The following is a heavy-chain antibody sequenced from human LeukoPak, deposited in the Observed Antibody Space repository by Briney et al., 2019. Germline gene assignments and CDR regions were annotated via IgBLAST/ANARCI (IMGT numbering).Heavy chain of an antibody. Sequence: SSETLSLTCAVSGYSISSGYYWGWIRQPPGKGLEWIGSIYHSGSTYYNPSLKSRVTISVDTSKNQFSLKLSSVTAADTAVYYCASDQYRDSSGWYFDYWGQGTLVTVSS. J-gene: IGHJ4*02. CDR1: GYSISSGYY. D-gene: IGHD6-19*01. CDR3: ASDQYRDSSGWYFDY. CDR2: IYHSGST. V-gene: IGHV4-38-2*01.